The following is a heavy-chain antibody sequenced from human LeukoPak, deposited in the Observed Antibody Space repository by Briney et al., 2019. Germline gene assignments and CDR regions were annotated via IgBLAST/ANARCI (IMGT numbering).Heavy chain of an antibody. Sequence: PAETLSLTCAVYGGSFRGYYWSWIRQPPGKGLEWIGEINHSRSTNYNPYLKSRGTISVDTSKNQFSLKLSSVTAADTAVYYCARGGYYDILTGTLYYFDYWGQGTPVTVSS. J-gene: IGHJ4*02. D-gene: IGHD3-9*01. CDR3: ARGGYYDILTGTLYYFDY. CDR2: INHSRST. CDR1: GGSFRGYY. V-gene: IGHV4-34*01.